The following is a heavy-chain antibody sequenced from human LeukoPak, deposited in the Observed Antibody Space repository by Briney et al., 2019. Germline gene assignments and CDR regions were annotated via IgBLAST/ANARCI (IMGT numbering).Heavy chain of an antibody. CDR2: IYSGGST. J-gene: IGHJ5*02. CDR1: GFTVSSNY. D-gene: IGHD3-16*01. CDR3: AREERGEWSSPFDP. V-gene: IGHV3-53*01. Sequence: PGGSLRLSCAASGFTVSSNYMSWVRQAPGKGLEWVSVIYSGGSTYYADPVKGRFTISRDNSKNTLYFQMNSLRAEDTAVYYCAREERGEWSSPFDPWGQGTLVTVSS.